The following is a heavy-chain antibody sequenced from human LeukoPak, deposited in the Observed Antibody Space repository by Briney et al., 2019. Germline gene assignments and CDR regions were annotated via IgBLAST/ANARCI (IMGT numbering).Heavy chain of an antibody. CDR1: GYTFTSYY. CDR3: ARDLEGIAAEDGGFDP. CDR2: INPSGGST. J-gene: IGHJ5*02. V-gene: IGHV1-46*01. D-gene: IGHD6-13*01. Sequence: ASVKVSCKASGYTFTSYYMHWVRQAPGQGLEWMGIINPSGGSTSYAQKFQGRVTMTRDTSTSTVYMKLSSLRSEDTAVYYCARDLEGIAAEDGGFDPWGQGTLVTVSS.